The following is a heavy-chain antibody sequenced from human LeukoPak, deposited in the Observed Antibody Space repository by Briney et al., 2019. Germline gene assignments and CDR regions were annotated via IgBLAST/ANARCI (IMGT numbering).Heavy chain of an antibody. V-gene: IGHV1-2*02. CDR3: ARDPEVATGYFDY. CDR2: INPNSGGT. D-gene: IGHD5-24*01. CDR1: GGTFSSYA. Sequence: GSSVKVSCKASGGTFSSYAISWVRQAPGQGLEWMGWINPNSGGTNYAQKFQGRVTMTRDTSISTAYMELSRLRSDDTAVYYCARDPEVATGYFDYWGQGTLVTVSS. J-gene: IGHJ4*02.